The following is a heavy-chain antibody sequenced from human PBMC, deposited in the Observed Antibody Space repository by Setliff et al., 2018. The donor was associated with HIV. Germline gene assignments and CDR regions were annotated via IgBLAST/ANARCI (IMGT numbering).Heavy chain of an antibody. CDR1: GFTFSRYW. D-gene: IGHD6-6*01. Sequence: PGESLKISCAASGFTFSRYWMHWVRQAPGQGLVWVSGINNDTTTTTYADSVKGRFSISRDNAKNTLYLQMNGLRGEDTAVYYCVMFSSSSGWGQGTQVTVSS. CDR3: VMFSSSSG. CDR2: INNDTTTT. J-gene: IGHJ4*02. V-gene: IGHV3-74*01.